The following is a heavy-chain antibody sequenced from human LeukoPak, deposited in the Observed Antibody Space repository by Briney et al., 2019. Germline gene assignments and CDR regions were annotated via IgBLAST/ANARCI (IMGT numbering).Heavy chain of an antibody. D-gene: IGHD5-18*01. CDR3: AFSWIQLWLPQNYYYGMDV. V-gene: IGHV1-8*01. J-gene: IGHJ6*02. CDR2: MNPNSGNT. Sequence: ASVKVSCKASGYTFTSYDINWVRQATGQGLEWMGWMNPNSGNTGYAQKFQGRVTMTRNTSISTAYMELSSLRSEDTAVYYCAFSWIQLWLPQNYYYGMDVWGQGTTVTVSS. CDR1: GYTFTSYD.